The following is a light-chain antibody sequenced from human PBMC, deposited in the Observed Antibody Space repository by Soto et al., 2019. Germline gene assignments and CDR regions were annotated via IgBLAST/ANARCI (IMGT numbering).Light chain of an antibody. CDR2: FAS. J-gene: IGKJ4*01. CDR1: QTISNW. Sequence: IQMTQSPSTLSASVGDRVTITCRASQTISNWLAWYQQKPGQAPKLLIYFASTLQKGVPSRFSGSGSGTDFTLTISSLQHEDFATYFCQQSYTNPITFGGGTQV. CDR3: QQSYTNPIT. V-gene: IGKV1-39*01.